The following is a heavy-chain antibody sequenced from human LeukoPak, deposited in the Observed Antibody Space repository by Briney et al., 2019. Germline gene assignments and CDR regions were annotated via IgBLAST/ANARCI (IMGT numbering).Heavy chain of an antibody. CDR3: ARDDYDILTGYYFGLDY. V-gene: IGHV1-18*04. D-gene: IGHD3-9*01. Sequence: ASVKVSCKASGYTVTRYGISWVRQAPGQGLEWMGWFSAYNGNTNYAQKLQGRVTMTTDTSTSTAYMELRSLRSDDTAVYYCARDDYDILTGYYFGLDYWGQGTLVTVSS. CDR1: GYTVTRYG. J-gene: IGHJ4*02. CDR2: FSAYNGNT.